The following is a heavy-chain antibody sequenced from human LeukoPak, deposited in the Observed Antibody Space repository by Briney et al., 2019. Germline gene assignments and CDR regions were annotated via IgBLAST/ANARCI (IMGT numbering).Heavy chain of an antibody. CDR3: ARTLWSGYYFDY. D-gene: IGHD3-3*01. Sequence: GGSLRLSCAASGFTYSSYWMSWVRQAPGKELEWVANIKQDGSEKYYVDSVKSRFTISRDNAKNSLYLQMNSLRAEDTAVYYCARTLWSGYYFDYWGQGTLVTVSS. J-gene: IGHJ4*02. V-gene: IGHV3-7*01. CDR2: IKQDGSEK. CDR1: GFTYSSYW.